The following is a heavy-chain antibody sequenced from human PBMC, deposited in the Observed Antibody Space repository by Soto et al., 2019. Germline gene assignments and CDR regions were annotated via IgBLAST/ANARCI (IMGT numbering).Heavy chain of an antibody. D-gene: IGHD2-2*01. CDR1: GFTFSSYG. V-gene: IGHV3-30*18. CDR2: ISYDGSSK. CDR3: AKDSVELYMLGFEYQLLLDY. Sequence: QVQLVESGGGVVQPGRSLRLSCAASGFTFSSYGMHWVRQAPGKGLEWVAVISYDGSSKYYADSVKGRFTISRDNSKNTLYLQMNSLRAEDTAVYYCAKDSVELYMLGFEYQLLLDYWGQGTLVTVSS. J-gene: IGHJ4*02.